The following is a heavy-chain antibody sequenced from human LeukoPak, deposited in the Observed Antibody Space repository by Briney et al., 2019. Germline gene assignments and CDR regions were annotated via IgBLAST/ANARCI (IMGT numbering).Heavy chain of an antibody. V-gene: IGHV3-7*03. CDR3: AREFDWSLGGYFDC. J-gene: IGHJ4*02. D-gene: IGHD3-9*01. CDR2: IKQDGSEK. Sequence: SGGSLRLSCAASGFTFSSYWMSWVRQAPGKGLEWVANIKQDGSEKYYVDSVKGRFTISRDNAKNSLYLQMNSLRAEDTAVYYCAREFDWSLGGYFDCWGQGTLVTVSS. CDR1: GFTFSSYW.